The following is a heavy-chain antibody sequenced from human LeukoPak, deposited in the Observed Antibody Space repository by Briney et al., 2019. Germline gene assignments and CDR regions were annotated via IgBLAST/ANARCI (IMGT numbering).Heavy chain of an antibody. J-gene: IGHJ5*02. V-gene: IGHV5-51*01. CDR2: IFPGDSDT. D-gene: IGHD6-13*01. CDR3: ATNGIAAAGWFDP. Sequence: GESLKISCKGSGYTFTNYWIGWVRQMPGKGLEWMGIIFPGDSDTRYSPSFQGQVTISADKSISTAYLQWSSLKASDTAMYYCATNGIAAAGWFDPWGQGTLVTVSS. CDR1: GYTFTNYW.